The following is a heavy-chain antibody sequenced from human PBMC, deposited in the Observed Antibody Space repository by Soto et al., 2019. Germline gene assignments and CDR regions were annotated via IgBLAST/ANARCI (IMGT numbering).Heavy chain of an antibody. Sequence: VQLVESGGGLVKPGGSLRLSCAASGFTFGDYSMNWVRQAPGKGLEWVSSISSTSTHIYYADSVKGRFTISRDNAKNSLYLQMNSLRAEDTAVYYCASSTYYDFWSGYFRGSYYFDYWGQGTLVTVSS. J-gene: IGHJ4*02. D-gene: IGHD3-3*01. CDR1: GFTFGDYS. V-gene: IGHV3-21*01. CDR3: ASSTYYDFWSGYFRGSYYFDY. CDR2: ISSTSTHI.